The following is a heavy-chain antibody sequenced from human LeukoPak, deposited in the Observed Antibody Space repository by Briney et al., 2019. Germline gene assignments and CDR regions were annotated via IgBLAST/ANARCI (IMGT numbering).Heavy chain of an antibody. Sequence: KASETLSLTCTVSGVSISGSYWSWIRQLPGKELEWLGYIYYSGTTNYNPSLKSRVTISVDTSRNQFSLKLSSVTAADTAAYYCARKTTGTMSPYFDYWGQGTLVTVSS. V-gene: IGHV4-59*01. J-gene: IGHJ4*02. CDR1: GVSISGSY. D-gene: IGHD1-1*01. CDR3: ARKTTGTMSPYFDY. CDR2: IYYSGTT.